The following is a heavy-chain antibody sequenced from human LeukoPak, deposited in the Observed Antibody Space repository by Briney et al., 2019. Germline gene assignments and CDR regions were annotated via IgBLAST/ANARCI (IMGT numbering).Heavy chain of an antibody. Sequence: GASVKVSCKASGYTFTSYYMHWVRQAPGQGLEWMGIINPSGGSTSYAQKFQGRVTMTRDTSTSTVYMELSSLRSEDTAAYYCAREVGATKGFDYWGQGTLVTVSS. CDR1: GYTFTSYY. J-gene: IGHJ4*02. D-gene: IGHD1-26*01. V-gene: IGHV1-46*01. CDR2: INPSGGST. CDR3: AREVGATKGFDY.